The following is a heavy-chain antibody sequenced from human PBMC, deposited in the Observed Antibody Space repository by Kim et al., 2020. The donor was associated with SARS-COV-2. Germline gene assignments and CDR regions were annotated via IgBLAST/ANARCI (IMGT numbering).Heavy chain of an antibody. J-gene: IGHJ5*02. Sequence: ESVKGRFTISRDNAKNSLYLQMNSLRAEDTAVYYCARISSSPAAGVWFDPWGQGTLVTVSS. V-gene: IGHV3-21*01. D-gene: IGHD6-6*01. CDR3: ARISSSPAAGVWFDP.